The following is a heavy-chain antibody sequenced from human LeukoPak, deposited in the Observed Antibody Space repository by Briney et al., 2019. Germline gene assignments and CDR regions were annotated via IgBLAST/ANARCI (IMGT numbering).Heavy chain of an antibody. CDR2: IYYSRST. D-gene: IGHD5-12*01. CDR1: GGSISSSSYY. J-gene: IGHJ4*02. CDR3: ARSPNSGYDPFDY. V-gene: IGHV4-39*01. Sequence: PSETLSLTCTVSGGSISSSSYYWGWIRQPPGKGLEWIGSIYYSRSTYYNPSLKSRVTISVDTSKNQFSLKLGSVTAADTAVYYCARSPNSGYDPFDYWGQGTLVTVSS.